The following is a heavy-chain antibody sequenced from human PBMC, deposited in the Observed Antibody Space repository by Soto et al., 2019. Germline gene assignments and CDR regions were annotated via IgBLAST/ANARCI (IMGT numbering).Heavy chain of an antibody. V-gene: IGHV1-2*02. CDR1: GYTFGAYS. CDR2: INPKSGGT. Sequence: ASVKVSCKTSGYTFGAYSMHWVRQAPGQGLEWMGWINPKSGGTLYAQKFHGRVTMTRDTSISTAYIELSRLSSDDTAVYDCARGGTFAYDTSGYSVYWGQVTLVTVSS. J-gene: IGHJ4*02. D-gene: IGHD3-22*01. CDR3: ARGGTFAYDTSGYSVY.